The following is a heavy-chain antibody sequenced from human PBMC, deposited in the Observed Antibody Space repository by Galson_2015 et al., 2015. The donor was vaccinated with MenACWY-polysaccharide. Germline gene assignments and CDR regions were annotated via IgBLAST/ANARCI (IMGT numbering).Heavy chain of an antibody. CDR3: ASLDSSRPFDGFDI. CDR1: GGTFNSYA. D-gene: IGHD6-13*01. J-gene: IGHJ3*02. Sequence: SVKVSCKASGGTFNSYAISWVRQAPGQGLEWMGRIIPIVGIINYAQKFQGRVTITADKSKSTLYMELSSLRSEDTAVYYCASLDSSRPFDGFDIWGQGTMVTVSS. V-gene: IGHV1-69*04. CDR2: IIPIVGII.